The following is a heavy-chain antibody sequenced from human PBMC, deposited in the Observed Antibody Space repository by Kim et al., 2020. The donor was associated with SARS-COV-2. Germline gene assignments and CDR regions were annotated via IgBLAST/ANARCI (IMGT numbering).Heavy chain of an antibody. D-gene: IGHD3-10*01. Sequence: SVKVSCKASGGTFSSYAISWVRQAPGQGLEWMGRIIPILGIANYAQKFQGRVTITADKSTSTAYRELSSLRSEDTAVYYCARELLRRGGAFDIWGQGTM. V-gene: IGHV1-69*04. J-gene: IGHJ3*02. CDR3: ARELLRRGGAFDI. CDR1: GGTFSSYA. CDR2: IIPILGIA.